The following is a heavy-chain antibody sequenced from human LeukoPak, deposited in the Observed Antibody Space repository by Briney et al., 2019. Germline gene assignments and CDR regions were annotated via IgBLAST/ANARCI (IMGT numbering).Heavy chain of an antibody. D-gene: IGHD3-16*01. CDR3: ARRAGAYTHPYDY. Sequence: GGSLRLSCAASGFTFSSYSMNWVRQAPGKGLEWVSSISSSSSYIYYADSVKGRFTISRDNAKNSLYLQMNSLRAEDTAVYYCARRAGAYTHPYDYWGQGTLVTVS. V-gene: IGHV3-21*04. CDR2: ISSSSSYI. CDR1: GFTFSSYS. J-gene: IGHJ4*02.